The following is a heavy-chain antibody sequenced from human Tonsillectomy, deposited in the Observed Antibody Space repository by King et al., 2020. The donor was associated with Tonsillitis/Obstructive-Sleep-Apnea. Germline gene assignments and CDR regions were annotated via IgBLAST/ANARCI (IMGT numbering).Heavy chain of an antibody. CDR3: ARGGDDPFGYDTYYMYD. Sequence: VQLVESGGGLVKPGGSLRLSCAASGFTFSDYCMSWIRQAPGKGLEWVSYISSSDNTKYYADSVKGRFTICRDNDENSLYMTMNSLRAEATAVYYCARGGDDPFGYDTYYMYDVWKGTTVAASS. CDR2: ISSSDNTK. V-gene: IGHV3-11*01. D-gene: IGHD3-16*01. J-gene: IGHJ6*03. CDR1: GFTFSDYC.